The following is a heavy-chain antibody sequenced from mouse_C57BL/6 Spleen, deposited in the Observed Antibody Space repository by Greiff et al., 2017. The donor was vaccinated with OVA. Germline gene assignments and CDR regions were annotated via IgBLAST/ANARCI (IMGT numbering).Heavy chain of an antibody. CDR1: GYTFTDYN. D-gene: IGHD1-1*01. CDR2: INPNNGGT. CDR3: ARDYGSSYWYFDV. V-gene: IGHV1-22*01. J-gene: IGHJ1*03. Sequence: VQLQQSGPELVKPGASVKMSCKASGYTFTDYNMHWVKQSHGKSLEWIGYINPNNGGTSYNQKFKGKATLTVTQSYSTAYMELRSLTSEDSAVYYCARDYGSSYWYFDVWGTGTTVTVSS.